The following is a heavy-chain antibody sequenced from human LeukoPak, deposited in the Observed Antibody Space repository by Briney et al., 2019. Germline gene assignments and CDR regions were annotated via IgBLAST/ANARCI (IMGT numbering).Heavy chain of an antibody. J-gene: IGHJ4*02. CDR3: ARSYDSSGYYFDY. Sequence: ASVKVSCKASGGTFSSYAISWVRQAPGQGLEWMGRIIPIFGTSNYAQKFQGRVTITTDESTSTAYMELSSLRSEDTAVYYCARSYDSSGYYFDYWGQGTLVTVSS. CDR1: GGTFSSYA. CDR2: IIPIFGTS. V-gene: IGHV1-69*05. D-gene: IGHD3-22*01.